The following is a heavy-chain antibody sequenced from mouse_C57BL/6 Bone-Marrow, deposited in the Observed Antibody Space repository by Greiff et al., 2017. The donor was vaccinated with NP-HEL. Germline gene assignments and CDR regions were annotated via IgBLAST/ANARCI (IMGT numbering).Heavy chain of an antibody. CDR3: ARGGLPKAMDY. V-gene: IGHV5-4*01. Sequence: EVQVVESGGGLVKPGGSLKLSCAASGFTFSSYAMSWVRQTPEKRLEWVATISDGGSYTYYPDNVKGRFTISRDNAKNNLYLQMSHLKSEDTAMYYCARGGLPKAMDYWGQGTSVTVSS. CDR1: GFTFSSYA. J-gene: IGHJ4*01. D-gene: IGHD3-3*01. CDR2: ISDGGSYT.